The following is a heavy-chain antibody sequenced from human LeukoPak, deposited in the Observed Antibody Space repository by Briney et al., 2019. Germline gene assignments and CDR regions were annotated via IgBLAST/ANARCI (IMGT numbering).Heavy chain of an antibody. CDR1: GGSVSGYY. V-gene: IGHV4-59*02. CDR3: ARAGGIPTSPLDLDY. CDR2: VYYSAST. D-gene: IGHD2-2*01. Sequence: PSETLSLTCVVSGGSVSGYYWGWIRQPPGRGLEWIGYVYYSASTNYSPSLTSRVTISIDTSKNQLSLKLSPVTAADTAMYYCARAGGIPTSPLDLDYWGQGTLVTVSS. J-gene: IGHJ4*02.